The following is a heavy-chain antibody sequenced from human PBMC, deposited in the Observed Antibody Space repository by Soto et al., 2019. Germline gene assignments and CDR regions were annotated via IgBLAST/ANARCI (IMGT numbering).Heavy chain of an antibody. V-gene: IGHV4-34*01. D-gene: IGHD4-4*01. J-gene: IGHJ4*02. CDR1: GGSFSGYY. Sequence: PSETLSLTCAVYGGSFSGYYWSWIRQPPGKGLEWIGEINHSGSTNYNPSLKSRVTISLDTSKNQFSLKLSSVTAADTAVYYCARRQYHHLDYWGRGTLVTVSS. CDR3: ARRQYHHLDY. CDR2: INHSGST.